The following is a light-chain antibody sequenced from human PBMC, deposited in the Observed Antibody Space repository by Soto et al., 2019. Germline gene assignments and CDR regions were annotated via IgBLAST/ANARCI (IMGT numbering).Light chain of an antibody. CDR1: SSDVGGYNY. Sequence: QSALTQPASVSGSPGQSITISCTGASSDVGGYNYVSWYQQHPGKAPKLMIYEVSNRPSGVSNRFSGSKSGNTASLTISGLQAEDEADYYCSSYTSGNSVLFGGGTKVTVL. CDR2: EVS. CDR3: SSYTSGNSVL. V-gene: IGLV2-14*01. J-gene: IGLJ2*01.